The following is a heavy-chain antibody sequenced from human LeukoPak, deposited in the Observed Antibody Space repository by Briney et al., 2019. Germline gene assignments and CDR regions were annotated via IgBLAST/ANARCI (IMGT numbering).Heavy chain of an antibody. CDR2: IIPILGIA. J-gene: IGHJ4*02. CDR3: ARTLMVGYNPLGY. Sequence: SVKVSCKASGGNFSSYAISWVRQAPGQGLEWMGRIIPILGIANYAQKFQGRVTITADKSTSTAYMELSSLRSEDTAVYYCARTLMVGYNPLGYWGQGTLVTVSS. CDR1: GGNFSSYA. D-gene: IGHD5-24*01. V-gene: IGHV1-69*04.